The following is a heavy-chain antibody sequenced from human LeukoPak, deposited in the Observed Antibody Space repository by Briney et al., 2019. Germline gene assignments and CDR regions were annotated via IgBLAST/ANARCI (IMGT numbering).Heavy chain of an antibody. Sequence: GGSLRLSCAASGFTFSVYWMSWVRQAPGKGLEWGANIKEDGSEKYYVDSVKGRFTISKDNAKNSLYLQMTSLRAEDTAVYYCADHLACGSTSCPPFDDWGQGTLVTVSS. V-gene: IGHV3-7*01. D-gene: IGHD2-2*01. CDR3: ADHLACGSTSCPPFDD. CDR1: GFTFSVYW. CDR2: IKEDGSEK. J-gene: IGHJ4*02.